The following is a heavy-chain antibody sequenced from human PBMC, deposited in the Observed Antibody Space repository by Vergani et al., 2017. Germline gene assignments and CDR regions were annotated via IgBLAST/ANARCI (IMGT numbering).Heavy chain of an antibody. Sequence: QVQLQESGPGLVKTPGTLSLTCAVSVDSISSNNCWTWARQPPGKGLEWIGEICHTEDTKYSPSLKSRVTVSVDESRNLFSLRLNSVTAADTAVYYCATIGYRRWGYYFDYWGQGILVTDSS. CDR3: ATIGYRRWGYYFDY. D-gene: IGHD2-2*02. J-gene: IGHJ4*02. CDR2: ICHTEDT. V-gene: IGHV4-4*03. CDR1: VDSISSNNC.